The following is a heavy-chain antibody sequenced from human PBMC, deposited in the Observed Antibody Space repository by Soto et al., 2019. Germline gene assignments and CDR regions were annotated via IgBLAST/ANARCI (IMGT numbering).Heavy chain of an antibody. D-gene: IGHD6-19*01. CDR1: GFTFSSYW. V-gene: IGHV3-74*01. Sequence: GGSLRLSCAASGFTFSSYWMHWVRQAPGKGLVWVSRINSDGSSTSYADSVKGRFTISRDNAKNTLYLQMNSLRAEDTAVYYCAREIEQWLGPYFDYWGQGTLVTVSS. CDR3: AREIEQWLGPYFDY. CDR2: INSDGSST. J-gene: IGHJ4*02.